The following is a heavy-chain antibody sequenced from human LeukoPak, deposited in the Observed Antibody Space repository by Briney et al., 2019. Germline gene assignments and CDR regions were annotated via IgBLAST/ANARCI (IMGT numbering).Heavy chain of an antibody. CDR2: INHSGST. V-gene: IGHV4-34*01. J-gene: IGHJ5*02. Sequence: SETLSLTCAVYGGSFSGYYWSWIRQPPGKGLEWIGEINHSGSTNYNPSLKSRVTISVDTSKNQFSLKLSSVTAADTAVYYCARGRVFVVVPAAFSGRNWFDPWGQGTLVTVSS. D-gene: IGHD2-2*01. CDR1: GGSFSGYY. CDR3: ARGRVFVVVPAAFSGRNWFDP.